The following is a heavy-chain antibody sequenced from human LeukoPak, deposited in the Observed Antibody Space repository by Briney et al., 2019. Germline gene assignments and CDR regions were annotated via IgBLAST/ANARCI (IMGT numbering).Heavy chain of an antibody. CDR1: GFTVSSNY. V-gene: IGHV3-66*01. D-gene: IGHD3-10*01. CDR2: IYSGGRT. CDR3: ASGSFYGDYFDC. J-gene: IGHJ4*02. Sequence: GGSLRLSCAASGFTVSSNYMSWVRQAPGKGLEWVSVIYSGGRTYYADSVKARFTISRDNSKNTLYLQMNSLRADDTAVYYCASGSFYGDYFDCWGQGTLVTVS.